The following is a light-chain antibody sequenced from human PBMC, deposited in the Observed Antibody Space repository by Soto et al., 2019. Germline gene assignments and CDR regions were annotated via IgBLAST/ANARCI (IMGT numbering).Light chain of an antibody. CDR1: SSDVGGYNY. V-gene: IGLV2-14*01. Sequence: QSALTQPASVSGSPGQSITISCTGTSSDVGGYNYVSWYQQHPGKAPKLMIYDVSNRPSGVSNRFSGSKSGNTASLTISGLQAEDEADYYCSSFTSSTPPVFGGGTKLT. CDR3: SSFTSSTPPV. J-gene: IGLJ2*01. CDR2: DVS.